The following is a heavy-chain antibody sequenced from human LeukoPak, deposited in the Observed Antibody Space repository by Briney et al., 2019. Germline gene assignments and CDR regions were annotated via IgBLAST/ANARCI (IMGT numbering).Heavy chain of an antibody. J-gene: IGHJ3*02. Sequence: PGVSLKLSCAASGFTVGNAWMSWVRQAPGKGLEWVGRVKSKSSGGTSDYAAVVKGRSTISRDDSENTLYLQMNSLKTEDTGVYYCAASTVSGGFDIWGQGTMVTVSS. CDR1: GFTVGNAW. CDR3: AASTVSGGFDI. V-gene: IGHV3-15*05. CDR2: VKSKSSGGTS. D-gene: IGHD1-14*01.